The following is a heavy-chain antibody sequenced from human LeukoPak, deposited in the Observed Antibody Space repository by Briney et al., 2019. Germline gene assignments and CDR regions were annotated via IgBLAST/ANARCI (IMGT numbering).Heavy chain of an antibody. Sequence: KESGPTLVKPTQTLTLTCTFSGFSLNTSGVGVGWIRQPPGKALEWLALIYWNDNKCYSPSLKNRLSITKDTSRNQVVFTMTNMDPVDTATYYCAHTPLWKTIILARPLVLYFFDYWGQGALVTVSS. CDR3: AHTPLWKTIILARPLVLYFFDY. V-gene: IGHV2-5*01. D-gene: IGHD6-6*01. J-gene: IGHJ4*02. CDR2: IYWNDNK. CDR1: GFSLNTSGVG.